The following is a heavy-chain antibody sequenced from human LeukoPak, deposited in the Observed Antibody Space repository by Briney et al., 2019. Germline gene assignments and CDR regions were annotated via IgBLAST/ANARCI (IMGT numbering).Heavy chain of an antibody. CDR1: GFTFSSYG. D-gene: IGHD2-2*01. V-gene: IGHV3-30*18. J-gene: IGHJ4*02. Sequence: GGSLRLSCAASGFTFSSYGMHWVRQAPGKGLEWVAVISYGGSNKYYADSVKGRFTISRDNSKNTLYLQMNSLRAEDTAVYYYAKDQCSSTSCYSFDYWGQGTLVNVSS. CDR2: ISYGGSNK. CDR3: AKDQCSSTSCYSFDY.